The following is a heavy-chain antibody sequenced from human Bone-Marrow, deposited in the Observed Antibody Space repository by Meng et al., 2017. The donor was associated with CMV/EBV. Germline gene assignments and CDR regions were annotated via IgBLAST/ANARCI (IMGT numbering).Heavy chain of an antibody. CDR1: GFTFSSYA. V-gene: IGHV3-30-3*01. CDR3: ARELTIFLSPDAFDI. J-gene: IGHJ3*02. Sequence: GGSLRLSCAASGFTFSSYAMHWVRQAPGKGLEWVAVISYDGSNKYYADSVKGRFTISRDNSKNTLYLQMNSLRAEDTAVYYCARELTIFLSPDAFDIWGQGTMVTVSS. D-gene: IGHD3-3*01. CDR2: ISYDGSNK.